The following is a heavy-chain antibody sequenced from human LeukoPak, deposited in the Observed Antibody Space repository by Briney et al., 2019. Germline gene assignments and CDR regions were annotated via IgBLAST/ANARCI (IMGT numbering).Heavy chain of an antibody. CDR1: GGTFSSYA. V-gene: IGHV1-69*04. D-gene: IGHD5-12*01. CDR3: ARAPQDGSNLGY. Sequence: GASVKVSCKASGGTFSSYAISWGRQAPGQGLEWMGRIIPILGIADYAQKFQGRVTITADKSTSTAYMELSSLRSEDTAVYYCARAPQDGSNLGYWGQGTLVSVSS. J-gene: IGHJ4*02. CDR2: IIPILGIA.